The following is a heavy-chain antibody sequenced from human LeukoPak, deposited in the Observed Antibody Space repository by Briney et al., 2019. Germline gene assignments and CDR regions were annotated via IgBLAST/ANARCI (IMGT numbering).Heavy chain of an antibody. CDR3: ARDRGGAAPDY. Sequence: SETLSLTCTVSGGSISSYYWSWIRQPPGKGLEWIGYIYYSGSTNYNPSLKSRVTTSVDTSKNQFSLKLSSVTAADTAVYYCARDRGGAAPDYWGQGTLVTVSS. D-gene: IGHD1-26*01. CDR1: GGSISSYY. V-gene: IGHV4-59*01. CDR2: IYYSGST. J-gene: IGHJ4*02.